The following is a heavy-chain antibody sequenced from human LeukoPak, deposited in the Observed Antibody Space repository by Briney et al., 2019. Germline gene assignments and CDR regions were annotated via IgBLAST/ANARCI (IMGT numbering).Heavy chain of an antibody. J-gene: IGHJ4*02. CDR3: ARGRQVHDY. CDR1: GGSISSSSYY. CDR2: IYYSGST. Sequence: KSSETLSLTCTVSGGSISSSSYYWGWIRQPPGKGLEWIGSIYYSGSTYYNPSLKSRVTISVDTSKNQFSLKLSSVTSADTAVYYCARGRQVHDYWGQGTLVTVSS. V-gene: IGHV4-39*01.